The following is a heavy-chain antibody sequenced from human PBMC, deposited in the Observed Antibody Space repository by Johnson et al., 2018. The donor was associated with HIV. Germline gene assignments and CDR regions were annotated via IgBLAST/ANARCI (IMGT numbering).Heavy chain of an antibody. J-gene: IGHJ3*02. Sequence: VQLVESGGGLVKPGGSLRLSCAASGFTFSNAWMSWVRQAPGKGLEWVGRIKRKTDGGTTDYAAPVKGRFTISRDDSKNTLYLQMNSLRTEDTAVYYCARGLLWFGELLEAFDIWGQGTMVTVSS. CDR1: GFTFSNAW. D-gene: IGHD3-10*01. CDR3: ARGLLWFGELLEAFDI. CDR2: IKRKTDGGTT. V-gene: IGHV3-15*01.